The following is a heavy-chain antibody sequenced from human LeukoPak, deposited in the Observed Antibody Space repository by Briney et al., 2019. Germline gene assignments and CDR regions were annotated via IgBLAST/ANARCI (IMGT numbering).Heavy chain of an antibody. V-gene: IGHV3-23*01. J-gene: IGHJ4*02. CDR2: ISGNGGST. CDR3: AKVQDYYDSSGYYPYYFDY. CDR1: GFTFSSYA. D-gene: IGHD3-22*01. Sequence: GGSLRLSCAASGFTFSSYATSWVGQAPGKGLEWVSAISGNGGSTYYADSVKGRFTISRDNSKNTLYLQMNSLRAEDTAVYYCAKVQDYYDSSGYYPYYFDYWGQGTLVTVSS.